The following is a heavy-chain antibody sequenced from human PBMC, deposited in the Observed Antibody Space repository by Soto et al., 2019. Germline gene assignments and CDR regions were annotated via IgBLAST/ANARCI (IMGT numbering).Heavy chain of an antibody. D-gene: IGHD3-16*01. V-gene: IGHV4-31*01. CDR3: ARALWGSPLPDIGGTFDY. Sequence: NPSETLSLTCTVSGGSISSGGYYWSWIRQHPGKGLEWIGYIYTSGSTNYNPSLKSPITINPDTSKNQFSLQLNSVTPEDTAVYYCARALWGSPLPDIGGTFDYWGQGTLVTVSS. CDR1: GGSISSGGYY. J-gene: IGHJ4*02. CDR2: IYTSGST.